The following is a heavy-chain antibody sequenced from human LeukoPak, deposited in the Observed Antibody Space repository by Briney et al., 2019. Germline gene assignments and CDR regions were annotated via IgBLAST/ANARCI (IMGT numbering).Heavy chain of an antibody. CDR1: GFTFSSYG. CDR3: AKDPSPSIAARPSYFDY. D-gene: IGHD6-6*01. Sequence: GGSLRLSCAASGFTFSSYGMHWVRQAPAKGLEWVAFIRYDGSNKYYADSVKGRFTISRDNSKNTLYLQMNSLRAEDTAVYYCAKDPSPSIAARPSYFDYWGQGTLVTVSS. J-gene: IGHJ4*02. V-gene: IGHV3-30*02. CDR2: IRYDGSNK.